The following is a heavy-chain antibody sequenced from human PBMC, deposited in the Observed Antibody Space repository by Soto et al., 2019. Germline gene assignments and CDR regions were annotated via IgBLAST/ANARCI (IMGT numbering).Heavy chain of an antibody. D-gene: IGHD3-22*01. CDR1: AFTFNNYA. V-gene: IGHV3-23*01. CDR2: IGGSGRTI. J-gene: IGHJ4*02. Sequence: EVQLLESGGCLIQPGGSLSLSCAASAFTFNNYAMSWVRQAPGKGLEWVSGIGGSGRTIYYADSVKGRFTISRDNSNNTLFLQMNSLRAEDTAVYYCAKSRYSDSSGDFYDYLGQGTLVTVSS. CDR3: AKSRYSDSSGDFYDY.